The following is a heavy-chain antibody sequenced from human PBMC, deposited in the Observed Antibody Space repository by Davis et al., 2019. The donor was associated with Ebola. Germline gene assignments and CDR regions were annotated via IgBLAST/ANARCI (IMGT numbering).Heavy chain of an antibody. CDR3: ARPTLDGDRYGGGLVP. D-gene: IGHD4-17*01. CDR1: GFTFSSYS. Sequence: GESLKISCAASGFTFSSYSMNWVRQAPGKGLEWVSYISSSSSTIYYADSVKGRFTISRDNAKNSLYLQMNSLRAEDTAVYYCARPTLDGDRYGGGLVPWGQGTLVTVSS. J-gene: IGHJ5*02. CDR2: ISSSSSTI. V-gene: IGHV3-48*04.